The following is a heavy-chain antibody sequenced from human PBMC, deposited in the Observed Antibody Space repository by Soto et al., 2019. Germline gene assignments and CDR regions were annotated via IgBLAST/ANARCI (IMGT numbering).Heavy chain of an antibody. D-gene: IGHD3-3*01. J-gene: IGHJ6*02. Sequence: SQTLSLTCAISGDSVSSNSAAWNWIRQSPSRGLEWLGRTYYRSKWYNDYAVSVKSQITINPDTSKNQFSLQLNSVPPEDTAVYYCAHAYYDFWSGYSSSALYGMDVWGQGTTVTVSS. CDR3: AHAYYDFWSGYSSSALYGMDV. CDR1: GDSVSSNSAA. V-gene: IGHV6-1*01. CDR2: TYYRSKWYN.